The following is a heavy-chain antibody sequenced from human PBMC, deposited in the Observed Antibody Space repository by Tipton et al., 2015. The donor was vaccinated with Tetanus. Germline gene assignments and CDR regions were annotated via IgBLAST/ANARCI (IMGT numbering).Heavy chain of an antibody. V-gene: IGHV4-59*01. CDR2: IYSSGSA. CDR3: AGSQSWFAFDI. CDR1: DGSSRNYY. J-gene: IGHJ3*02. D-gene: IGHD3-10*01. Sequence: TLSLTCSVSDGSSRNYYWSWIRRPPGKGLEWIGNIYSSGSANYNPPLRSRVTISVAASKDRFSLKMISVTPADTAVYYCAGSQSWFAFDIWGQGTIVTVSS.